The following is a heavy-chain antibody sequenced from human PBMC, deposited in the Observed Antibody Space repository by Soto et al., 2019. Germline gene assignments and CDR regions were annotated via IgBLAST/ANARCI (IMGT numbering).Heavy chain of an antibody. CDR3: AKCGYDSSGRLLRYFQH. Sequence: ASLTVTCKASGYTFTGYYMHWVRQAPGQGLEWMGWINPNSGGTNYAQKFQGWVTMTRDTSISTAYMELSRLRSDDTAVYYCAKCGYDSSGRLLRYFQHWGQGTLVTVSS. CDR1: GYTFTGYY. V-gene: IGHV1-2*04. CDR2: INPNSGGT. D-gene: IGHD3-22*01. J-gene: IGHJ1*01.